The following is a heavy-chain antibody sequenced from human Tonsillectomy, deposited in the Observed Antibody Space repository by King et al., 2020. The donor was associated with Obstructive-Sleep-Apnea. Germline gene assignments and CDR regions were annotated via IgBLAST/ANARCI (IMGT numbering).Heavy chain of an antibody. CDR2: IYYRGST. CDR3: ARDNIWVGERGAFDI. J-gene: IGHJ3*02. Sequence: QLQESGPGLVKPSETLSLTCTVSGGSISSYYWSWIRQPPGKVPEWIGDIYYRGSTKYNPSLKSRVTMSVDTSKNQFSLRLTSVTAADTAVYYCARDNIWVGERGAFDIWGQGTMVAVSS. CDR1: GGSISSYY. D-gene: IGHD3-10*01. V-gene: IGHV4-59*01.